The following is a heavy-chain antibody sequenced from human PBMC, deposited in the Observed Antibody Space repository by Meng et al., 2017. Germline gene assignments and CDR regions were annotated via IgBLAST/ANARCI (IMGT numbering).Heavy chain of an antibody. CDR2: MTPNSGNT. CDR1: VMHLTSSD. J-gene: IGHJ5*02. D-gene: IGHD6-13*01. Sequence: QEQVVQSGAEAEQPGASGKCSFNASVMHLTSSDTNWVRPATGPGLEWMGWMTPNSGNTGDAPKFQGSVTMTRNTSISTAYMELRSLRSEDTAVYYCARGSSSWITNWFDPWGQETLVTVSS. CDR3: ARGSSSWITNWFDP. V-gene: IGHV1-8*01.